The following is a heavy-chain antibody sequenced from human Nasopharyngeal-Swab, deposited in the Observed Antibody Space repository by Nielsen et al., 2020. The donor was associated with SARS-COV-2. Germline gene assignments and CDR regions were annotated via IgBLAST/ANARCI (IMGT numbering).Heavy chain of an antibody. CDR2: INPNSGGT. CDR3: AREPRYSYGLFDP. Sequence: ASVKVSCKASGYTFTGYYMHWVRQAPGQGLEWMERINPNSGGTNYAQKFQGRVTMTRDTSISTAYMELSRLRSDDTAVYYCAREPRYSYGLFDPWGQGTLVTVSS. CDR1: GYTFTGYY. D-gene: IGHD5-18*01. V-gene: IGHV1-2*06. J-gene: IGHJ5*02.